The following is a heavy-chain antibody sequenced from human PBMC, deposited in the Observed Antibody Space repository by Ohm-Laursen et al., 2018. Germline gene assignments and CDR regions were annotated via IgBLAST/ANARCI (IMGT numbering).Heavy chain of an antibody. V-gene: IGHV3-49*03. Sequence: SLRLSCAASGFTFDDYAMSWFRQAPGKGLEWVSFIRSKSYGATVEYAASVKGRFFISRHDSENIAYLQMNSLKTEDTAVYYCDRDRSEYGGYGGGFDYWGQGTLVTVSS. CDR1: GFTFDDYA. CDR3: DRDRSEYGGYGGGFDY. J-gene: IGHJ4*02. D-gene: IGHD5-12*01. CDR2: IRSKSYGATV.